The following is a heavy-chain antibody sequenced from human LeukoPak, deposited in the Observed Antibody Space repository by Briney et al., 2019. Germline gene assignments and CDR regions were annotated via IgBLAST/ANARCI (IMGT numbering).Heavy chain of an antibody. V-gene: IGHV4-4*02. D-gene: IGHD5-18*01. Sequence: SETLSLTCAVSGGSISSGSWWGWIRQPPGKGLEWIGEIHHSGSTNYNPSLKSRVTISVDTSRNQFSLKLSSVTAADTAVYYCARSTAMVILDYWGQGTLVTVSS. CDR3: ARSTAMVILDY. CDR1: GGSISSGSW. J-gene: IGHJ4*02. CDR2: IHHSGST.